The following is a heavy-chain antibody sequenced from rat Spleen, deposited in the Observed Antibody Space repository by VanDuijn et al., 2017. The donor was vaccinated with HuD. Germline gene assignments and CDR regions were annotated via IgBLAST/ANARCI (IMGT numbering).Heavy chain of an antibody. CDR3: ARWVRYFDY. CDR2: ISYSGTI. CDR1: GYSITSNY. J-gene: IGHJ3*01. D-gene: IGHD1-3*01. V-gene: IGHV3-1*01. Sequence: EVQLQESGPGLVKPSQSLSLTCSVTGYSITSNYWGWIRKFPGNKMEWMAYISYSGTIGYNPSLKSRVSITRDTSKNQFFLHLNSVTTEDTATYYCARWVRYFDYWGQGTLVTVSS.